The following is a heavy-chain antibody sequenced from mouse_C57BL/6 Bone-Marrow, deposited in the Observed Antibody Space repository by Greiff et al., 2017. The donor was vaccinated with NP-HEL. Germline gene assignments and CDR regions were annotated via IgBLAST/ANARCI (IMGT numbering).Heavy chain of an antibody. CDR1: GFTFSDYG. V-gene: IGHV5-17*01. Sequence: DVMLVESGGGLVKPGGSLKLSCAASGFTFSDYGMHWVRQAPEKGLEWVAYISSGSSTIYYADTVKGRFTISRDNAKNTLFLQMTSLRSEDTAMYYCAKDSSYFAGAMDYWGQGTSVTVSS. D-gene: IGHD2-10*01. CDR3: AKDSSYFAGAMDY. CDR2: ISSGSSTI. J-gene: IGHJ4*01.